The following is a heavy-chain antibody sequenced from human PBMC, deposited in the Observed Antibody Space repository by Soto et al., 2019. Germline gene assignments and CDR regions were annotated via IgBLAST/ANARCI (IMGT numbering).Heavy chain of an antibody. J-gene: IGHJ4*02. CDR2: IYSGGST. D-gene: IGHD3-22*01. CDR1: GFTVSSNY. Sequence: EVQLVESGGGLVQPGGSLRLSCAASGFTVSSNYMSWVRQAPGKGLEWVSVIYSGGSTYYADSVKGRFTISRHNSKNTLYLQMNSLRAEDPAVYYCARATRTYYYDSSGYYSYYFDYWGQGTLVTVSS. V-gene: IGHV3-53*04. CDR3: ARATRTYYYDSSGYYSYYFDY.